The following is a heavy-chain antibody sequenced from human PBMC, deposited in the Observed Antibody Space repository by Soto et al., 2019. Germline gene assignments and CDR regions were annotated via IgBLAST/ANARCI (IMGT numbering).Heavy chain of an antibody. Sequence: QVTLKESGPTLVKPTQTLTLTCTVSGLSLRTTGVGVGWVRQPPGKALEWLALLYWDDDKLYRPSLRSRLTIAKDISEKQVVLTMTNIDTVDTATYYCVQSRCGGDCLEIYSSHAYNGLDVWGQGTTVTVSS. V-gene: IGHV2-5*02. CDR1: GLSLRTTGVG. CDR2: LYWDDDK. D-gene: IGHD2-21*02. CDR3: VQSRCGGDCLEIYSSHAYNGLDV. J-gene: IGHJ6*02.